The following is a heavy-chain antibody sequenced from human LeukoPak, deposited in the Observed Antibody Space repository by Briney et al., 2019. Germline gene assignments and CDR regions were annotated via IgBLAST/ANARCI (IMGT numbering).Heavy chain of an antibody. J-gene: IGHJ4*02. Sequence: TLSLTCTVSGGSISSGDYYWSWIRQPPGKGLEWIGYIYYSGSTYYNPSLKSRVTISVDTSKTQFSLKLSSVTAADTAVYYCARGGVWFGESRHFDYWGQGTLVTVSS. CDR1: GGSISSGDYY. V-gene: IGHV4-30-4*08. CDR2: IYYSGST. CDR3: ARGGVWFGESRHFDY. D-gene: IGHD3-10*01.